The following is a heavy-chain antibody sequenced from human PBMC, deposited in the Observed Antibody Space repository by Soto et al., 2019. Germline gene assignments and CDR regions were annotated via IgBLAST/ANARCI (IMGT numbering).Heavy chain of an antibody. CDR3: AREYSNSPEAFDF. CDR1: GVSVNSDDYY. Sequence: QVQLQESGPGLVKPSETPSLTCTVSGVSVNSDDYYWSCIRQPPGKGLEWIGYIYYTGSTTYNPSLKSRVTIPLDTSRNHSSLSLSSVTAADTAVFYCAREYSNSPEAFDFWGRGTLVTVSS. V-gene: IGHV4-61*03. CDR2: IYYTGST. J-gene: IGHJ4*02. D-gene: IGHD6-6*01.